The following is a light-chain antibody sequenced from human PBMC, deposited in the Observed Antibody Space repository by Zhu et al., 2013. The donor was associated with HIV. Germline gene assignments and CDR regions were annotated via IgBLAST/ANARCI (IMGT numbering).Light chain of an antibody. Sequence: QSALTQPPSVSGSPGQSVAISCTGTSSDVGSYNRVSWYQQPPGTAPKLMIYEVSNRPSGVPDRFSGSKSGNTASLTISGLQAEDEADYYCATWDFRLSAVFGGGTKLTVL. CDR1: SSDVGSYNR. CDR2: EVS. J-gene: IGLJ3*02. V-gene: IGLV2-18*01. CDR3: ATWDFRLSAV.